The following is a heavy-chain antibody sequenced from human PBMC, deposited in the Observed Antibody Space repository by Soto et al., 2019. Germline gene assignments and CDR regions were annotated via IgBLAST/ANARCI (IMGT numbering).Heavy chain of an antibody. D-gene: IGHD5-12*01. J-gene: IGHJ4*02. Sequence: PGGSLRLSCAASGFTFSSYSMNWVRQAPGKGLEWVSYISSSSSTIYYADSVKGRFTISRDNAKNSLYLQMNSLRDEDTAVYYCASDGVVHSGYDGWSGWYAYWGQGTLVTVSS. CDR2: ISSSSSTI. V-gene: IGHV3-48*02. CDR1: GFTFSSYS. CDR3: ASDGVVHSGYDGWSGWYAY.